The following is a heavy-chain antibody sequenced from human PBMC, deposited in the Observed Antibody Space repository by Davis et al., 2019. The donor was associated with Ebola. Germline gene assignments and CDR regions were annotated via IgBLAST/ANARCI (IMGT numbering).Heavy chain of an antibody. Sequence: ASVKVSCKASGYKFTSYGFSWVRQAPGQGLEWMGWISTDKGYTKYAEDLQGRVTMTTDTSTSTAYMEVRSLRSDDTAVYYCARADNGGNPGDYWGQGTLVTVSS. CDR1: GYKFTSYG. J-gene: IGHJ4*02. CDR2: ISTDKGYT. V-gene: IGHV1-18*01. D-gene: IGHD4-23*01. CDR3: ARADNGGNPGDY.